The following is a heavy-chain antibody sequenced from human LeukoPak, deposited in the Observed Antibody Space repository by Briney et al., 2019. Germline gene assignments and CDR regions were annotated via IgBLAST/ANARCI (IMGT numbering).Heavy chain of an antibody. CDR3: AKRDCSSTSCYAPFDY. Sequence: YMSWVRQAPGKGLEWVSLIYSCGTTYYADSVKGRFTISRDNSKNTLYLQMNSLRAEDTAVYYCAKRDCSSTSCYAPFDYWGQGTLVTVSS. CDR2: IYSCGTT. D-gene: IGHD2-2*01. J-gene: IGHJ4*02. CDR1: Y. V-gene: IGHV3-53*01.